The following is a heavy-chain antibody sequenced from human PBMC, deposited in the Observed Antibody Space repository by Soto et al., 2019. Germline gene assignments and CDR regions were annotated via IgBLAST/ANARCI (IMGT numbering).Heavy chain of an antibody. CDR3: ATTGPY. V-gene: IGHV3-33*08. Sequence: GGSLRLSCAASGFTFSCYSMNWVRQAPGQGLEWVAFIWINGSTKFYADSVKGRFTISRDNSKNTVSLQMNSLRDADSAAYYCATTGPYWGQGTLVTVSS. CDR1: GFTFSCYS. CDR2: IWINGSTK. J-gene: IGHJ4*02.